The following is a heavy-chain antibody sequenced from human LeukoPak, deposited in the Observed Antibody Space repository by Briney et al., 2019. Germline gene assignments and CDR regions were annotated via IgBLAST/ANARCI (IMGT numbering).Heavy chain of an antibody. V-gene: IGHV3-7*01. J-gene: IGHJ6*02. CDR3: ARVGRYYGMDV. CDR1: GFTFNSYW. CDR2: IKQDGSEK. Sequence: GGSLRLSCAASGFTFNSYWMSWVRQAPGKGLEWVANIKQDGSEKYYVDSVKGRFTISRDNAKNSLYLQMNSLRAEDTAVYYCARVGRYYGMDVWGQGTTVTVSS. D-gene: IGHD3-10*01.